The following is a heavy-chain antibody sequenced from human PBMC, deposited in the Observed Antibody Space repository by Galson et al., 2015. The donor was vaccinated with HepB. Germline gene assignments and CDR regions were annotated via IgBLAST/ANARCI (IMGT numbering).Heavy chain of an antibody. V-gene: IGHV1-18*04. Sequence: SVKVSCKASGYVFTSYGISWVRQAPGQGLEWVGWISRDNGNTNYAQKLQGRVSMTTDTSTSTAYMELRSLRSDDTAVYYCARVLGYSSSWYKSVDYYYGMDVWSQGTTVTVSS. CDR1: GYVFTSYG. D-gene: IGHD6-13*01. CDR2: ISRDNGNT. CDR3: ARVLGYSSSWYKSVDYYYGMDV. J-gene: IGHJ6*02.